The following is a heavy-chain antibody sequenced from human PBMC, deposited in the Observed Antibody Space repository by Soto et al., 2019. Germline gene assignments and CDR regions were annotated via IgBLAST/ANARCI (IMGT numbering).Heavy chain of an antibody. Sequence: PGGSLRLSCAASGFTFSTVWMSWVRQAPGKGLEWVAVISYDVTNKYYADSVKGRFTISRDNSKNTLYLQMNSLRAEDTAVYYCAKDLRIAVAGTDYFDSWGQGTLVTVSS. CDR1: GFTFSTVW. J-gene: IGHJ4*02. CDR2: ISYDVTNK. CDR3: AKDLRIAVAGTDYFDS. V-gene: IGHV3-30*18. D-gene: IGHD6-19*01.